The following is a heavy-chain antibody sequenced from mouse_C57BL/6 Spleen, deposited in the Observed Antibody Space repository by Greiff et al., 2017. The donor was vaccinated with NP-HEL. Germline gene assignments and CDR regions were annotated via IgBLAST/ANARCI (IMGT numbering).Heavy chain of an antibody. D-gene: IGHD2-4*01. Sequence: EVQLVESGGGLVQPGGSLSLSCAASGFTFTDYYMSWVRQPPGKALEWLGFIRNKANGYTTEYSASVKGRFTISRDNSQSILYLQMNALRAEDSATYYCARYLYDSLDYWGQGTTLTVSS. CDR2: IRNKANGYTT. V-gene: IGHV7-3*01. CDR3: ARYLYDSLDY. CDR1: GFTFTDYY. J-gene: IGHJ2*01.